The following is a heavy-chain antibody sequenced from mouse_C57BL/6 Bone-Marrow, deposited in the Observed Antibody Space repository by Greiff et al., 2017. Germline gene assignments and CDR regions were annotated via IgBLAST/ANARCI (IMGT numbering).Heavy chain of an antibody. V-gene: IGHV5-12*01. J-gene: IGHJ1*03. Sequence: EVKLQESGGGLVQPGGSLKLSCAASGFTFSDYYMYWVRQTPEKRLEWVAYISNGGGSTYYPDTVKGRFTISRDNAKNTLYLQMSRLKSEDTAMYYCARHGPPSVVASPWYFDVWGTGTTVTVSS. CDR1: GFTFSDYY. CDR2: ISNGGGST. D-gene: IGHD1-1*01. CDR3: ARHGPPSVVASPWYFDV.